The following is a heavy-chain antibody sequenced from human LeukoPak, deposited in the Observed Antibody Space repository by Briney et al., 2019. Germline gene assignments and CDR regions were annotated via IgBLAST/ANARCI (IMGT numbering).Heavy chain of an antibody. CDR3: ARDEHGSGSYYNFDY. CDR2: ISSGSVYI. D-gene: IGHD3-10*01. CDR1: GFTFSTYG. V-gene: IGHV3-21*01. J-gene: IGHJ4*02. Sequence: GGSLRLSCAASGFTFSTYGMNWVRQAPGKGLEWVSSISSGSVYIYYAGSVKGRFTISRDNAKSSLYLQMNSLRAEDTAVYYCARDEHGSGSYYNFDYWGQGTLVTVSS.